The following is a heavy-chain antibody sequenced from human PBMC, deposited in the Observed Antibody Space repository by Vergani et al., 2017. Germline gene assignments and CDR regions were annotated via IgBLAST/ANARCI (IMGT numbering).Heavy chain of an antibody. D-gene: IGHD3-10*01. CDR2: IYHSGST. V-gene: IGHV4-30-2*01. CDR3: GRVADFYGLGSRLLDL. Sequence: QLQLQESGSGLVKPSQTLSLTCAVSGGSISSGGYSWSWLRQPPGKGLEWIGYIYHSGSTYYNPSLKSRVTISVDRSKNQFSLKLNSVTAADPAVYYCGRVADFYGLGSRLLDLWGQGILVTVSS. J-gene: IGHJ5*02. CDR1: GGSISSGGYS.